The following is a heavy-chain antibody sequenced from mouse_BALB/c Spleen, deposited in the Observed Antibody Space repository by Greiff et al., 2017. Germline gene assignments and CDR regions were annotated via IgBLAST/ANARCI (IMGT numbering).Heavy chain of an antibody. D-gene: IGHD2-4*01. CDR1: GDSITSGY. CDR2: ISYSGST. V-gene: IGHV3-8*02. J-gene: IGHJ4*01. CDR3: ARWGITTEGAMDY. Sequence: EVKLVESGPSLVKPSQTLSLTCSVTGDSITSGYWNWIRKFPGNKLEYMGYISYSGSTYYNPSLKSRISITRDTSKNQYYLQLNSVTTEDTATYYCARWGITTEGAMDYWGQGTSVTVSS.